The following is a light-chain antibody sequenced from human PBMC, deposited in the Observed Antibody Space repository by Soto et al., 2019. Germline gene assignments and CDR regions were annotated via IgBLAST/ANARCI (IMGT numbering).Light chain of an antibody. CDR1: SSDVGSYNL. CDR2: EVS. V-gene: IGLV2-23*02. Sequence: QSALTQPASVSGSPGQSITISCTGTSSDVGSYNLVSWYQQHPGKAPKLMIYEVSKRPSGVSNRFSGFKSGNTASLSISGRQDDDEADYYCCSYAGNSTTYVVGTGTKLTVL. J-gene: IGLJ1*01. CDR3: CSYAGNSTTYV.